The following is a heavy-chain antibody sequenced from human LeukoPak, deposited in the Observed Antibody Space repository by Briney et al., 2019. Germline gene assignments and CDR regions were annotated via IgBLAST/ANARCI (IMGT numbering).Heavy chain of an antibody. CDR2: IYSGGST. CDR1: GFTFSSYW. J-gene: IGHJ4*02. D-gene: IGHD6-6*01. Sequence: GGSLRLSCAASGFTFSSYWMSWVRQAPGKGLEWVSVIYSGGSTYYADSVKGRFTISRDNSKNTLYLQMNSLRAEDTAVYYCARDLVGITCRWGQGTLVTVSS. CDR3: ARDLVGITCR. V-gene: IGHV3-53*01.